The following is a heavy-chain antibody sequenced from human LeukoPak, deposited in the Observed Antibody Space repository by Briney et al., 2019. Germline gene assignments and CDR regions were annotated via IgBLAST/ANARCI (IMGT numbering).Heavy chain of an antibody. D-gene: IGHD2-8*01. Sequence: GRSLRLSCAASGFTFSTYAMHWVRQAPGKGLEWVALISHDGNNEYYADSVEGRFTVSRDNSKNSFYLQMNSLRDEDTAVYFCARVNVLMVYVNHYFDHWGQGTQVTVSS. J-gene: IGHJ4*02. CDR1: GFTFSTYA. CDR3: ARVNVLMVYVNHYFDH. V-gene: IGHV3-30*03. CDR2: ISHDGNNE.